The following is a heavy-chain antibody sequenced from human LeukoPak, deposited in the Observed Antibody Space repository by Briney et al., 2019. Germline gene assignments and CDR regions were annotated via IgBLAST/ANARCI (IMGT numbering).Heavy chain of an antibody. Sequence: NPSETLSLTCAVYGGSFSGYYWSWIRQPPGKGLEWIGEINHSGSTNYNPSLKSRVTISVDTSKNQFSLKLSSVTATATAVSYCARGQYPYYYSIDVWGKGTTVPVSS. CDR2: INHSGST. CDR3: ARGQYPYYYSIDV. CDR1: GGSFSGYY. D-gene: IGHD2-2*01. V-gene: IGHV4-34*01. J-gene: IGHJ6*03.